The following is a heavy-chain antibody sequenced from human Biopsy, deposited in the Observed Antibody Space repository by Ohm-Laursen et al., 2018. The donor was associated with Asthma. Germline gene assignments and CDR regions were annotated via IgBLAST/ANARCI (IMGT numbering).Heavy chain of an antibody. D-gene: IGHD5-18*01. V-gene: IGHV4-59*01. CDR1: GGSISGFY. CDR2: IYYTGTT. CDR3: ARNLPGYTYGPFED. Sequence: SETLSLTCTVSGGSISGFYWSWIRQPPGKGLEWIGYIYYTGTTNYNPSLKSRVSISVDTSKNQFSLKLTSVTAADTAVYFCARNLPGYTYGPFEDWGQGTLVTVPS. J-gene: IGHJ4*02.